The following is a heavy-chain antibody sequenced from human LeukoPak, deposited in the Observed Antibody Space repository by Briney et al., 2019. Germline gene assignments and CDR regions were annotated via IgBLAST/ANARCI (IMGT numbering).Heavy chain of an antibody. J-gene: IGHJ4*02. D-gene: IGHD3-22*01. CDR3: ARDRGYYYDSSGYYYFDY. V-gene: IGHV1-2*02. CDR2: INPNSGGT. CDR1: GHTFTGYY. Sequence: GASAKVSCKASGHTFTGYYMHWVRQAPGQGLEWMGWINPNSGGTNYAQKFQGRVTMTRDTSISTAYMELSRLRSDDTAVYYCARDRGYYYDSSGYYYFDYWGQGTLVTVSS.